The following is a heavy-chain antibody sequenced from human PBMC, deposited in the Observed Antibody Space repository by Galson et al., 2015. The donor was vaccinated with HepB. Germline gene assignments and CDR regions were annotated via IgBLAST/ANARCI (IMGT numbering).Heavy chain of an antibody. CDR3: ARGHYYDSTGAYYFDY. D-gene: IGHD3-22*01. V-gene: IGHV6-1*01. J-gene: IGHJ4*02. CDR1: GDSVSSNRAA. CDR2: TYYRSKWSS. Sequence: CAISGDSVSSNRAAWNWIRQSPSRGLGWLGRTYYRSKWSSDYAASVKSRITINADTSMNQFSLQLNSVTPEDTAVYYCARGHYYDSTGAYYFDYWGQGTLVTVSS.